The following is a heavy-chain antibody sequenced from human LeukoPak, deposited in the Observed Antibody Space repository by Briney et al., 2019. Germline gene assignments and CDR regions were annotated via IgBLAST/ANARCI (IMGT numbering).Heavy chain of an antibody. Sequence: ASVKVSCKASGYTFTGYYMHWVRQAPGQGLEWMGWINPSGGSTSYAQKFQGRVTMTRDTSTSTVYMELSSLRSEDTAVYYCARAYHDSSGYYLYFDYWGQGTLVTVSS. J-gene: IGHJ4*02. CDR1: GYTFTGYY. CDR3: ARAYHDSSGYYLYFDY. D-gene: IGHD3-22*01. V-gene: IGHV1-46*01. CDR2: INPSGGST.